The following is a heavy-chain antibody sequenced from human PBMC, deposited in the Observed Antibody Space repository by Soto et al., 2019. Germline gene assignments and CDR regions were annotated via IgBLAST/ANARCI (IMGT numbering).Heavy chain of an antibody. CDR1: GGSISSYY. CDR3: ARGIWFGELLSHYYYMDV. J-gene: IGHJ6*03. V-gene: IGHV4-59*01. CDR2: IYYSGST. Sequence: SETLSLTCTVSGGSISSYYWSWIRQPPGKGLEWIGYIYYSGSTNYNPSLKSRVTISVDTSKNQFSLKLSSVTAADTAVYYCARGIWFGELLSHYYYMDVWGKGTTVTVSS. D-gene: IGHD3-10*01.